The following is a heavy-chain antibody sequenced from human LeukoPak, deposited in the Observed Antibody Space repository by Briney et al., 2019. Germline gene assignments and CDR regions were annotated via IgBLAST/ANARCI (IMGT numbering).Heavy chain of an antibody. CDR1: GFTVSSNY. J-gene: IGHJ4*02. V-gene: IGHV3-66*01. CDR3: AKGRYSGSYSKPYDY. Sequence: GGSLRLSCVASGFTVSSNYMSWVRQTPGKGLEWVSVIYGGGGTSYTDSVKGRFTISRDNSKNTLYLQMNSLRAEDTAVYYCAKGRYSGSYSKPYDYWGQRTLVTVSS. CDR2: IYGGGGT. D-gene: IGHD1-26*01.